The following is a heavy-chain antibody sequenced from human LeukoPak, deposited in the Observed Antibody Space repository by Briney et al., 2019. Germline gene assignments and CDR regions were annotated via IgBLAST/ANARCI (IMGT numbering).Heavy chain of an antibody. J-gene: IGHJ4*02. CDR2: INPNSGGT. CDR1: GYTFTGYY. D-gene: IGHD1-26*01. Sequence: ASVKVSCKASGYTFTGYYMHWVRQAPGQGREWMGWINPNSGGTNYAQKFQGRVTMTRDTSISTAYMELSRLRSDDTAVYYCATDRGRVGATDYWGQGTLVTVSS. CDR3: ATDRGRVGATDY. V-gene: IGHV1-2*02.